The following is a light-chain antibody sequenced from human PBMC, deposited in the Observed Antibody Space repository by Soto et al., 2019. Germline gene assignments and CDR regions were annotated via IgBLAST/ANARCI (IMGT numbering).Light chain of an antibody. Sequence: EIVLTQSPATLSLSPGERATLSCRASQSFSSYLAWYQQKPGQAPRLLIYDASNRATGIPARFSVSGSATDFTLTLSSLEPEDFAVYSCPQRSTGPPKYTFGQGTQLEIK. J-gene: IGKJ2*01. CDR1: QSFSSY. CDR2: DAS. CDR3: PQRSTGPPKYT. V-gene: IGKV3-11*01.